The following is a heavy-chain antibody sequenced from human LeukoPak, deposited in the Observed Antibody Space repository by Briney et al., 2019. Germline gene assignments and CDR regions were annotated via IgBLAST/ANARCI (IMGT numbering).Heavy chain of an antibody. J-gene: IGHJ3*02. CDR2: IYHGGIT. Sequence: PSGTLSLTCAVSGGSISSSNWWRWVRQPPGKGLEWIGEIYHGGITNYSPSPRSRVGISLDKSKNQFSLNLRSVTAAETAVYYCARVPVTVAAGNSFDIWGQGTMVTVSS. CDR3: ARVPVTVAAGNSFDI. D-gene: IGHD6-13*01. CDR1: GGSISSSNW. V-gene: IGHV4-4*02.